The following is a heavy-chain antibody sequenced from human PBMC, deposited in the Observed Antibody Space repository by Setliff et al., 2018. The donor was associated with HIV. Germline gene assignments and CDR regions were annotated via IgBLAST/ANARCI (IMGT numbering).Heavy chain of an antibody. CDR3: ARNSYFFDS. CDR2: ISGSGGST. J-gene: IGHJ4*02. V-gene: IGHV3-23*01. Sequence: GGSLRLSCAASGLTFSSFAMSWVRQAPGKGLEWVSGISGSGGSTYYADSVKGRFTISRDNSKNTLYLQMNSLRAEDTAVYYCARNSYFFDSWGQGALVTVSS. D-gene: IGHD2-15*01. CDR1: GLTFSSFA.